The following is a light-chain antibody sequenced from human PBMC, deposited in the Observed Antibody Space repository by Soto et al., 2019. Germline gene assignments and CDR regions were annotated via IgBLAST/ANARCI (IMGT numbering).Light chain of an antibody. CDR3: SSYTSSSTYV. V-gene: IGLV2-14*01. Sequence: QSVLTQPASVSGSPGQSIAISCTGTSSDVGGYNYVSWYQQHPGKAPKLIIYDVTNRPSGVSNRFSGSKSGNTASLTISGLPAEDEADYYCSSYTSSSTYVFGTGTKLTVL. J-gene: IGLJ1*01. CDR2: DVT. CDR1: SSDVGGYNY.